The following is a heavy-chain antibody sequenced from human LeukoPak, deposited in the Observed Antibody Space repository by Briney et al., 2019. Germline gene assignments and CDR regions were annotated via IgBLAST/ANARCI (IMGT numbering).Heavy chain of an antibody. D-gene: IGHD3-22*01. CDR3: ARGGWYDSSEDAFDI. J-gene: IGHJ3*02. CDR2: ISSSSYI. Sequence: GGSLRLSCAASGFTFSSYSMNWVRQAPGKGLEWVSSISSSSYIYYADSVKGRFTISRDNAKNSLYLQMNSLRAEDTAVYYCARGGWYDSSEDAFDIWGQGTMVTVSS. V-gene: IGHV3-21*01. CDR1: GFTFSSYS.